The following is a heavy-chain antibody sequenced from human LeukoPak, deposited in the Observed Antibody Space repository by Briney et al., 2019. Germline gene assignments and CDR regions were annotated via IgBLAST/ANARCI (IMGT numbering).Heavy chain of an antibody. V-gene: IGHV1-2*06. CDR2: INPNSGGT. CDR1: GYAFTGYY. Sequence: ASVKVSCKASGYAFTGYYMHWVRQAPGQGLEWMGRINPNSGGTNYAQKFQGRVTMTRDTSISTAYMELSRLRSDDTAVYYCARDLLRIAARPPPHFDYWGRGTLVTVSS. CDR3: ARDLLRIAARPPPHFDY. J-gene: IGHJ4*02. D-gene: IGHD6-6*01.